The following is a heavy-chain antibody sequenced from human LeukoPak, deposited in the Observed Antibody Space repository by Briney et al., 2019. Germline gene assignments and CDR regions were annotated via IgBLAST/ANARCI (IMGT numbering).Heavy chain of an antibody. Sequence: GGSLRLSCAASGFSFTSYAMSWVRQAQGKGLEWVSAVSRSGGATYYADSVKGRFTISRDNSKSTVYLEMNSLRAEDTAVYYCARDDGYCSGGSCYAWFDPWGQGTLVTVSS. CDR2: VSRSGGAT. V-gene: IGHV3-23*01. CDR3: ARDDGYCSGGSCYAWFDP. J-gene: IGHJ5*02. CDR1: GFSFTSYA. D-gene: IGHD2-15*01.